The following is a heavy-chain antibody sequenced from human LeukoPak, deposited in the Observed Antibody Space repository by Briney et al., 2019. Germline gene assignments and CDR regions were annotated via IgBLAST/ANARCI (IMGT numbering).Heavy chain of an antibody. V-gene: IGHV3-23*01. Sequence: FTXXNYWMSWVRQAPGKGLEWVSAISRSGGSTXYADSVKGRFTISRDNSKNTLYLQINSLRAEDTAVYYCAXXLXVKXHXXFDPWGQGXLVTVSS. CDR3: AXXLXVKXHXXFDP. CDR2: ISRSGGST. CDR1: FTXXNYW. J-gene: IGHJ5*02.